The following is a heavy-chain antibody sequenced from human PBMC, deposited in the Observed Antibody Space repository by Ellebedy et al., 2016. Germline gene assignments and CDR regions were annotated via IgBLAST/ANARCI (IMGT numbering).Heavy chain of an antibody. CDR2: IKQDGSEK. J-gene: IGHJ2*01. CDR1: GFTSSAYW. V-gene: IGHV3-7*01. CDR3: TRSFDL. Sequence: GESLKISXSASGFTSSAYWMSWVRQAPGKGLEWVANIKQDGSEKYYVDSVKGRFTISRDNAKNTLYLQMNGLRAEDTAVYYCTRSFDLWGRGTLVTVSS.